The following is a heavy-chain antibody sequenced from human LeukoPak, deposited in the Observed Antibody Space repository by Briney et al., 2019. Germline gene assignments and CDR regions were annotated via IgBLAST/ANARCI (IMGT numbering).Heavy chain of an antibody. CDR2: INHSGST. CDR3: ARRSSLTWKAFDI. J-gene: IGHJ3*02. Sequence: SETLSLTCAVYGGSFSGYYWSWIRQPPGKGLEWIGEINHSGSTNYNPSLKSRVTISVDTSKNQFSLKLSSVTAADTAVYYCARRSSLTWKAFDIWGQGTMVTVSS. CDR1: GGSFSGYY. D-gene: IGHD6-13*01. V-gene: IGHV4-34*01.